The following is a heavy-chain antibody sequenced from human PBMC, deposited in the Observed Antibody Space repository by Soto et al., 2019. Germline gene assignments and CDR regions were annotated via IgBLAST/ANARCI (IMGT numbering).Heavy chain of an antibody. CDR1: GFTFSSYE. J-gene: IGHJ5*02. CDR2: ISSSSSTI. D-gene: IGHD1-1*01. CDR3: ASDPSGYNWNDNWFDP. Sequence: GGSLRLSCAASGFTFSSYEMNWVRQAPGKGLEWVSYISSSSSTIYYADSVKGRFTISRDNAKNSLYLQMNSLRAEDTAVYYCASDPSGYNWNDNWFDPWGQGTLVTVSS. V-gene: IGHV3-48*03.